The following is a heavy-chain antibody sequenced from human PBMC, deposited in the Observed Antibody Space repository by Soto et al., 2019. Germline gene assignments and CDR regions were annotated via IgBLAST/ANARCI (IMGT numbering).Heavy chain of an antibody. D-gene: IGHD3-9*01. Sequence: SETLSLTCTVSGGSISSSSYYWGWIRQPPGKGLEWIGSIYYSGSTFYNPSLKSRVTISVDTSKNQFSLSLSSVTAADMAVYYCAALTGYYYYYMDVWGKGTTVTVSS. V-gene: IGHV4-39*01. CDR1: GGSISSSSYY. CDR2: IYYSGST. J-gene: IGHJ6*03. CDR3: AALTGYYYYYMDV.